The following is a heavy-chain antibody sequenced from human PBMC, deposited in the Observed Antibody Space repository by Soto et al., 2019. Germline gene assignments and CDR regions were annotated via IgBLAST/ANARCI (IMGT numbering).Heavy chain of an antibody. V-gene: IGHV1-18*01. CDR1: GYTFTSYG. D-gene: IGHD6-19*01. J-gene: IGHJ4*02. CDR2: ISAYNGNT. CDR3: ARLPNTYSSGWYYFDY. Sequence: ASVKVSCKASGYTFTSYGISWVRQAPGQGLEWMGWISAYNGNTNYAQKLQGRVTMTTGTSTSTAYMELRSLRSDDTAVYYCARLPNTYSSGWYYFDYWGQGTLVTAPQ.